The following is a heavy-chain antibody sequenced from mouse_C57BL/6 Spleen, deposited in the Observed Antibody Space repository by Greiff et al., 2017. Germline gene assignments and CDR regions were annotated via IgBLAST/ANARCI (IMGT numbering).Heavy chain of an antibody. V-gene: IGHV14-4*01. CDR3: TWGFTTVVAYYAMDY. Sequence: VQLQQSGAELVRPGASVKLSCTASGFNIKDDYMHWVKQRPEQGLEWIGWIDPKNGDTEYAAKFQGKATITADTSSNTAYLQLSSLTSEDTSVYYGTWGFTTVVAYYAMDYWGQGTSLTVSS. D-gene: IGHD1-1*01. CDR1: GFNIKDDY. CDR2: IDPKNGDT. J-gene: IGHJ4*01.